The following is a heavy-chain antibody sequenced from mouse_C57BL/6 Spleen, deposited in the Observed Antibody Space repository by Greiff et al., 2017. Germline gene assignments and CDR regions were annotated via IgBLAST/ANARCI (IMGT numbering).Heavy chain of an antibody. D-gene: IGHD2-4*01. J-gene: IGHJ1*03. Sequence: VQLQQSGAELVKPGASVKLSCTASGFNINDYYMHWVKQRTEQGLEWIGRIDPEDGETKYAPKFQGKATITADNSSNTAYLQLSTLTYEDTAVYYCALRYDYGVDWYFDVWGTGTTVTVSS. V-gene: IGHV14-2*01. CDR2: IDPEDGET. CDR1: GFNINDYY. CDR3: ALRYDYGVDWYFDV.